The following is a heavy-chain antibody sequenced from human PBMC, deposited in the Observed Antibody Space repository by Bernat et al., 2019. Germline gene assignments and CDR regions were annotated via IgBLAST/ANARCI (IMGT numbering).Heavy chain of an antibody. CDR2: ISSSSSYI. Sequence: EVQLVESGGGLVKPGGSLRLSCAASGFTFSSYSMNWVRQAPGKGLEWVSSISSSSSYIYYAESGKGRFTISRDNAKNSLYLQMKSLRAEDTAVYYWARNPRAYGDYGRSRYGMDVWGQGTTVTVSS. D-gene: IGHD4-17*01. J-gene: IGHJ6*02. CDR3: ARNPRAYGDYGRSRYGMDV. V-gene: IGHV3-21*01. CDR1: GFTFSSYS.